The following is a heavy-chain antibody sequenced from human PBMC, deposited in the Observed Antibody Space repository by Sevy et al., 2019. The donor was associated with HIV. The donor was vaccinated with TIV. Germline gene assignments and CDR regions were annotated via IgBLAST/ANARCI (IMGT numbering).Heavy chain of an antibody. Sequence: GGSLRLSCTASGFTFGDYAMSWFRQAPGKGLEWVGFIRSKAYGGTTEYAASVKGRFTISRDDSKSIAYLQMNSLKTDDTGVYYCNSDLGNTAMAFDYWGQGTMVTVSS. CDR3: NSDLGNTAMAFDY. J-gene: IGHJ4*02. CDR2: IRSKAYGGTT. V-gene: IGHV3-49*03. CDR1: GFTFGDYA. D-gene: IGHD5-18*01.